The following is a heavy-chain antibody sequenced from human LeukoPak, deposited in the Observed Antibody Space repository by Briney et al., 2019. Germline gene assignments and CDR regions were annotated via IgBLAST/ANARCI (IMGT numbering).Heavy chain of an antibody. Sequence: SETLSLTCAVYGGSFSGYYWSWIRQPPGKGLEWIGEINHSGSTNYNPSPKSRVNISVDTSKNQFSLKLSSVTAADTAVYYCARGRLLLRGMDVWGKGTTVTVSS. CDR2: INHSGST. D-gene: IGHD2-15*01. J-gene: IGHJ6*04. CDR1: GGSFSGYY. CDR3: ARGRLLLRGMDV. V-gene: IGHV4-34*01.